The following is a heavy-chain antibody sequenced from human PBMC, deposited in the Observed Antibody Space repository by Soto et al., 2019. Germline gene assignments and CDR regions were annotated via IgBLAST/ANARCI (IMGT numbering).Heavy chain of an antibody. J-gene: IGHJ4*02. CDR1: GFAFSSYG. Sequence: QAQLVESGGGVVQPGRSLRLSCAASGFAFSSYGMHWVRQAPGTGLEWVEVISYDGSLQHYADSVKGRFTISRDNSKNKVLLQMSSLRAEDTAVYYCVSDRGYGHASVPYSWGQGTLVSVSS. D-gene: IGHD5-18*01. CDR3: VSDRGYGHASVPYS. V-gene: IGHV3-30*03. CDR2: ISYDGSLQ.